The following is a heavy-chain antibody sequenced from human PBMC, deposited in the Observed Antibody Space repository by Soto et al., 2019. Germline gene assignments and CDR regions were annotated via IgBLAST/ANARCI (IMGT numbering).Heavy chain of an antibody. CDR1: GFTFSDYY. J-gene: IGHJ4*02. D-gene: IGHD2-8*01. CDR3: ASGTNGAFFVY. V-gene: IGHV3-11*01. CDR2: ISSRSSTI. Sequence: QVQLVESGGGLVKPGGSLRLSCAASGFTFSDYYMSWIRQAPGKGLEWVSYISSRSSTIFYADSVKGRFTISRDNVKNSLYLQMNSLRAGDTAVYYCASGTNGAFFVYCGQGILVTVSS.